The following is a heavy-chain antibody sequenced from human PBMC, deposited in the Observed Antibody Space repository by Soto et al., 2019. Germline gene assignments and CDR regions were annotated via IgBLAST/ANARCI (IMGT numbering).Heavy chain of an antibody. J-gene: IGHJ4*02. CDR2: IYYSGST. D-gene: IGHD6-19*01. CDR3: ARHVQWLVTFDY. Sequence: QVQLQESGPGLVKPSETLSLTCTVSGGSISSYYWSWIRQPPGKGLEWIGYIYYSGSTNYNPSLKSRATITVYTSPHQYPLKLSSVTAADTAGYYCARHVQWLVTFDYWGQGNLVTVSS. V-gene: IGHV4-59*08. CDR1: GGSISSYY.